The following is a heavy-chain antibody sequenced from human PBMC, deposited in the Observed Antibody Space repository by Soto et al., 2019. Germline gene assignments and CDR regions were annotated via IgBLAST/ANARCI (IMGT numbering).Heavy chain of an antibody. CDR3: ARDRGYDPTIRGAPMDV. D-gene: IGHD5-12*01. CDR2: INHSGST. Sequence: SETLSLTCAVYGGSFSGYYWSWIRQPPGKGLEWIGEINHSGSTNYNPSLKSRVTISVDTSKNQFSLKLSSVTAADTAVYYCARDRGYDPTIRGAPMDVWGQGTTVTV. CDR1: GGSFSGYY. V-gene: IGHV4-34*01. J-gene: IGHJ6*02.